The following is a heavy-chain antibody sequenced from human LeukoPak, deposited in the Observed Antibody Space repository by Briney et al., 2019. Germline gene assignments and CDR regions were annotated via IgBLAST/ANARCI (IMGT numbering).Heavy chain of an antibody. D-gene: IGHD5-18*01. Sequence: PGASVKVSCKASGYTFTSYAMNWVRQAPGQGLEWMGWINTNTGNPTYAQGFTGRFVFSLDTSVSTAYLQISSLKAEDTAVYYCARGRGSRIQLWRTLTGGDTFDYWGQGTLVTVSS. CDR1: GYTFTSYA. CDR2: INTNTGNP. J-gene: IGHJ4*02. CDR3: ARGRGSRIQLWRTLTGGDTFDY. V-gene: IGHV7-4-1*02.